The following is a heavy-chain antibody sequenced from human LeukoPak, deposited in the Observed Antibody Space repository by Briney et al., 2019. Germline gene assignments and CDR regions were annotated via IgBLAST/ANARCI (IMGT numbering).Heavy chain of an antibody. CDR2: IIPIFGTA. CDR3: ARVSLEKELRWLQLFDP. CDR1: GGTFSSYA. J-gene: IGHJ5*02. Sequence: GASVKVSCKASGGTFSSYAIGWVRQAPGQGLEWMGGIIPIFGTANYAQKFQGRVTITADESTSTAYMELSSLRSEDTAVYYCARVSLEKELRWLQLFDPWGQGTLVTVSS. D-gene: IGHD5-24*01. V-gene: IGHV1-69*13.